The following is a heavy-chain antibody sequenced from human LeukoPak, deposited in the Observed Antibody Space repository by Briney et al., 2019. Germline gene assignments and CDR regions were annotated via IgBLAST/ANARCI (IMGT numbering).Heavy chain of an antibody. Sequence: PGGSLRLSCAASGFTFSSYGMHWVRQAPGKGLEWVAVISYDGSNKYYADSVKGRFTISRDNSKNTLYLQMNSLRAEDTAVYYCAKDPVYYYDSSGYYYVEGGNYFDHWGQGTLVTVSS. CDR3: AKDPVYYYDSSGYYYVEGGNYFDH. D-gene: IGHD3-22*01. CDR2: ISYDGSNK. J-gene: IGHJ4*02. V-gene: IGHV3-30*18. CDR1: GFTFSSYG.